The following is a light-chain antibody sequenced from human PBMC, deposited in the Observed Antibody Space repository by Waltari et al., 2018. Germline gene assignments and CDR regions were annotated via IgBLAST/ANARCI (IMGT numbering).Light chain of an antibody. V-gene: IGKV3-20*01. CDR3: QHYVRLPAT. J-gene: IGKJ1*01. CDR2: HAS. Sequence: EIVLTQSPGTLSLSPGERVTLSCRASQSVSKYLAWYQQRPGQAPRLLLYHASTRATGNPDRFSGSGSGTDFSLTIRRLGPEDFAVYYCQHYVRLPATFGQGTRVEIK. CDR1: QSVSKY.